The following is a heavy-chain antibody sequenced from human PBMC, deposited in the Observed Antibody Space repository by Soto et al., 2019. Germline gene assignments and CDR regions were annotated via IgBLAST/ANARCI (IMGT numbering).Heavy chain of an antibody. CDR3: ARDYLRLNSLNGNFYSFGMDV. Sequence: PGGSLRLSCAASGITFTTYAMSWVRQAPGKGLEWVSTVAANVSNRHYADFVKGRFTISRDSSKNTLSLQMNSLRVEDTAIYYCARDYLRLNSLNGNFYSFGMDVWGQGTAVTVSS. CDR2: VAANVSNR. J-gene: IGHJ6*02. D-gene: IGHD4-17*01. V-gene: IGHV3-23*01. CDR1: GITFTTYA.